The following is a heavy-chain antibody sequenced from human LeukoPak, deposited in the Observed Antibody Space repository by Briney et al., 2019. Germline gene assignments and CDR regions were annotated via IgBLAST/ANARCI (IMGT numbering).Heavy chain of an antibody. J-gene: IGHJ6*02. CDR1: GGSFSGYY. CDR2: INHSGST. CDR3: ARGRPTYYDILTGPSRSYYYYYGMDV. D-gene: IGHD3-9*01. V-gene: IGHV4-34*01. Sequence: SETLSLTCAVYGGSFSGYYWSWIRQPPGKGLEWIGEINHSGSTNYNPSLKSRVTISVDTSKNQFSLKLSSVTAADTAVYYCARGRPTYYDILTGPSRSYYYYYGMDVWGQGTTVTVSS.